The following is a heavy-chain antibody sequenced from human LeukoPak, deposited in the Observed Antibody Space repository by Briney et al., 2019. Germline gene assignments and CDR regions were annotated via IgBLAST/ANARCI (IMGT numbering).Heavy chain of an antibody. D-gene: IGHD3-3*01. CDR3: ARGGSITIFGVVPNFYFDY. CDR1: GYTFTSYA. V-gene: IGHV1-18*01. J-gene: IGHJ4*02. Sequence: ASVKVSCKASGYTFTSYAISWVRQAPGQGLEWMGWISAYNGNTNYAQKLQGRVTMTTDTSTSTAYMELRSLRSDDTAVYYCARGGSITIFGVVPNFYFDYWGQGTLVTVSS. CDR2: ISAYNGNT.